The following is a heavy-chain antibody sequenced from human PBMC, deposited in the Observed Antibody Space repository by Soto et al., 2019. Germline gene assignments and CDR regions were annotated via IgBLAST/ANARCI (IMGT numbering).Heavy chain of an antibody. Sequence: KPSETLSLTCAVYGGSFSGYYWSWIRQPPGKGLEWIGEINHSGSTNYNPSLKSRVTISVDTSKNQFSLELSSVTAADTAVYYCARGYYDFWSGYYLYFDYWGQGTLVTVSS. D-gene: IGHD3-3*01. CDR2: INHSGST. CDR1: GGSFSGYY. CDR3: ARGYYDFWSGYYLYFDY. V-gene: IGHV4-34*01. J-gene: IGHJ4*02.